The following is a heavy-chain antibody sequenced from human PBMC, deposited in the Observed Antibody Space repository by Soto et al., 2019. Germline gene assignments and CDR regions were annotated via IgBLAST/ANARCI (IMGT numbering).Heavy chain of an antibody. D-gene: IGHD2-21*01. CDR3: AKDRSRRRWVRATDIDD. V-gene: IGHV3-30*18. CDR2: ISYDGSNT. Sequence: QVQLVESGGGVVQPGRSLRLSCAASGFTFNIYGMHWVRQAPGKGLEGVGVISYDGSNTYYADSVKGRVNIARDNARNTLYLQMNSLRSDDTAVYYCAKDRSRRRWVRATDIDDWGQGTLVTVSS. J-gene: IGHJ4*02. CDR1: GFTFNIYG.